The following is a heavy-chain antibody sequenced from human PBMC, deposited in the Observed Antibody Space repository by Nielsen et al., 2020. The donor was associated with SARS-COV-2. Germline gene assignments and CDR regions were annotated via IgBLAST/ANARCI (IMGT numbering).Heavy chain of an antibody. CDR1: VGSFSGYY. Sequence: SATLSLTFAFYVGSFSGYYWIWIRQPPGKVLEWIGEINHSGSTNYNPSLKIRVTISVDTSKNQFSLKLSSVTAADTAVYYCARGRQRITMIVVVTRKFDYWGQGTLVTVSS. CDR3: ARGRQRITMIVVVTRKFDY. J-gene: IGHJ4*02. CDR2: INHSGST. D-gene: IGHD3-22*01. V-gene: IGHV4-34*01.